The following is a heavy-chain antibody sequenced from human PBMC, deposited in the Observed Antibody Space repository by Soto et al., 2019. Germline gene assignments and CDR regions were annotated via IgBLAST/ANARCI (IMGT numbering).Heavy chain of an antibody. Sequence: ASVKVSCKASGYTFTGYYMHWVRQAPGQGLEWMGWINPNSGGTNYAQKFQGWVTMTRDTSISTAYMELSRLRSDDTAVYYCARVDSSSSYYGMDVWGQGTTVTVSS. CDR3: ARVDSSSSYYGMDV. V-gene: IGHV1-2*04. CDR2: INPNSGGT. J-gene: IGHJ6*02. D-gene: IGHD6-6*01. CDR1: GYTFTGYY.